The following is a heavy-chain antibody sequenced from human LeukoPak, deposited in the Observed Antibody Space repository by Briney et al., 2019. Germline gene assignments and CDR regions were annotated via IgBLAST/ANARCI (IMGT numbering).Heavy chain of an antibody. Sequence: PGGSLRLSCAASGFTFSSYWMHWVRQAPGKGLEWVSRMDPDGRTIDYADSVKGRFTISRDNAKDTLYLQMSSLRAEDTAVYYCARAARGLLPLPYNWFDPWGQGTLVTVSS. CDR3: ARAARGLLPLPYNWFDP. CDR2: MDPDGRTI. D-gene: IGHD3-22*01. J-gene: IGHJ5*02. CDR1: GFTFSSYW. V-gene: IGHV3-74*01.